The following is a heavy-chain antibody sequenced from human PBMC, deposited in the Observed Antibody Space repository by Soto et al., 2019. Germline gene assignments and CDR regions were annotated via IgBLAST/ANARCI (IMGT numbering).Heavy chain of an antibody. CDR2: ITPTVVTP. CDR1: GYTFTSYD. CDR3: AIGGGSSHPDRQFS. Sequence: GASVKVSCKASGYTFTSYDINWVRQATGQGLEWMGWITPTVVTPGYPKKFQGRDTMTRNTSRSTAYMELSSLRSEDTAVYYCAIGGGSSHPDRQFSWGQGTPVPVAS. D-gene: IGHD2-2*01. J-gene: IGHJ5*01. V-gene: IGHV1-8*01.